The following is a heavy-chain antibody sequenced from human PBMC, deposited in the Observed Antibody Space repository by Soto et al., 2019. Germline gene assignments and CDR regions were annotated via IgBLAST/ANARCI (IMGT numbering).Heavy chain of an antibody. Sequence: KVSCKASGGTFSSYTISWVRQMPGKGLEWMGIIYPGDSDTRYSPSFQGQVTISADKSISTAYLQWSSLKASDTAMYYCAIKIGGGFDAFDIWGQGTMVTVS. CDR2: IYPGDSDT. V-gene: IGHV5-51*01. CDR3: AIKIGGGFDAFDI. J-gene: IGHJ3*02. D-gene: IGHD1-26*01. CDR1: GGTFSSYT.